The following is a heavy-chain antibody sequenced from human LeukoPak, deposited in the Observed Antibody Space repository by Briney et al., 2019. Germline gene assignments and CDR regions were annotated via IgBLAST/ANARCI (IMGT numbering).Heavy chain of an antibody. D-gene: IGHD1-26*01. Sequence: PSETLSLTCAVYGGSFSGYYWSWIRQPPGKGLEWIAEINHSGSTNYNPSLKSRVTISVDTSKNQFSLKLSSVTAADTAVYYCARGRLLSSPWGQGTLVTVSS. J-gene: IGHJ4*02. V-gene: IGHV4-34*01. CDR2: INHSGST. CDR1: GGSFSGYY. CDR3: ARGRLLSSP.